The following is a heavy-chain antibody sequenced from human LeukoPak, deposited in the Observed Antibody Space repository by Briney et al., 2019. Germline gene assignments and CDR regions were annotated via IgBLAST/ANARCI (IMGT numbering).Heavy chain of an antibody. D-gene: IGHD6-19*01. CDR3: AKDGQWLVKSFDY. CDR1: GFTFSSYA. V-gene: IGHV3-23*01. Sequence: GGSLRLSCAASGFTFSSYAMSWVRQALGKGLDWVSSVSGSGGTTYYADSVKGRFTISRDNSKNTLYLQMNSLRAEDTAVYYCAKDGQWLVKSFDYWGQGTLVTVSS. J-gene: IGHJ4*02. CDR2: VSGSGGTT.